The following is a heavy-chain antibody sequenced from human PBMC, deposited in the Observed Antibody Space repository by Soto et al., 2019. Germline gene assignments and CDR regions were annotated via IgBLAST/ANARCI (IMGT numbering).Heavy chain of an antibody. Sequence: GGSLRLSCAASGFTFSSYGMHWVRQAPGKGLEWVAVISYDGSNKYYADSVKGRFTISRDNSKNTLYLQMNSLRAEDTAVYYCAKDRLSGTMTYYYYGMDVWGQGTTVTVSS. J-gene: IGHJ6*02. CDR1: GFTFSSYG. CDR3: AKDRLSGTMTYYYYGMDV. CDR2: ISYDGSNK. D-gene: IGHD1-26*01. V-gene: IGHV3-30*18.